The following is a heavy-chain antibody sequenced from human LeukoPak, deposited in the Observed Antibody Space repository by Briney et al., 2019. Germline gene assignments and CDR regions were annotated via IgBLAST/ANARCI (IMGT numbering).Heavy chain of an antibody. J-gene: IGHJ4*02. CDR1: GFTFSSYA. CDR3: ASYGSPVVTPYFDY. D-gene: IGHD4-23*01. V-gene: IGHV3-30-3*01. CDR2: ISYDGSNK. Sequence: GSLRLSCAASGFTFSSYAMHWVRQAPGKGLEWVAVISYDGSNKYYADSVKGRFTISRDNSKNTLYLQMNSLRAEDTAVYYCASYGSPVVTPYFDYWGQGTLVTVSS.